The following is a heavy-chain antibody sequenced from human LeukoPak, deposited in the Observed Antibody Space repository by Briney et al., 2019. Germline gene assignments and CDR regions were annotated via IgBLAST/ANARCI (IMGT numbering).Heavy chain of an antibody. D-gene: IGHD6-13*01. CDR2: IRNDGSNK. CDR3: AKDLTGSSWTFDY. Sequence: GGSRRLSCAASGFTFSSYGMHWVRQAPGKGLEWVAFIRNDGSNKYYADSVKGRFTISRDNSKNTLYLQMNSLRAEDTAVYYCAKDLTGSSWTFDYWGQATLVTVSS. V-gene: IGHV3-30*02. J-gene: IGHJ4*02. CDR1: GFTFSSYG.